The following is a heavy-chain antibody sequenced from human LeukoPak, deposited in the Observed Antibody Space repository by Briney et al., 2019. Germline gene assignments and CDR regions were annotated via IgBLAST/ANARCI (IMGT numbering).Heavy chain of an antibody. V-gene: IGHV4-30-4*01. D-gene: IGHD3-10*01. CDR1: GGSVSSDGYY. CDR2: IYYIGSS. J-gene: IGHJ4*02. CDR3: ARVEWSGECLDY. Sequence: SSETLCLTCTVSGGSVSSDGYYWSWVRQSPGKGLEWIGYIYYIGSSYYTPSLQSRVTMSVDTSKNQFSLELKSVTVADTAVYYCARVEWSGECLDYWGQGTLGTVSS.